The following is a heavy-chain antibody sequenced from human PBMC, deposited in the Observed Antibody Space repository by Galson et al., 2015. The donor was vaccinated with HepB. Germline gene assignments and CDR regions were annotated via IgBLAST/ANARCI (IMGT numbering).Heavy chain of an antibody. CDR1: GFIFRSYV. CDR2: ISQSGGTA. J-gene: IGHJ4*02. Sequence: SLRLSCAASGFIFRSYVMSWVRQAPGKRLEWVSAISQSGGTANYVDSVKGRFSMSRDNSKNILYLQMNSLRAEDMALYYCARDLPYDNAHNYHDSWGQGTLVTVSS. D-gene: IGHD3-16*01. CDR3: ARDLPYDNAHNYHDS. V-gene: IGHV3-23*01.